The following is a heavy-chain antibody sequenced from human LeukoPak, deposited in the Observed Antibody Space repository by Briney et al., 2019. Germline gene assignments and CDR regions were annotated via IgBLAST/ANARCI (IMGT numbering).Heavy chain of an antibody. CDR1: GYTFISYD. Sequence: ASVKVSCKASGYTFISYDINWVRQATGQGLEWMGWMNPNSGNTGYAQKFQGRVTMTRNTSISTAYMELSSLRSEDTAVYYCARGPRQRYYYDSSGYFGRRFVWFDPWGQGTLVTVSS. CDR3: ARGPRQRYYYDSSGYFGRRFVWFDP. CDR2: MNPNSGNT. D-gene: IGHD3-22*01. V-gene: IGHV1-8*01. J-gene: IGHJ5*02.